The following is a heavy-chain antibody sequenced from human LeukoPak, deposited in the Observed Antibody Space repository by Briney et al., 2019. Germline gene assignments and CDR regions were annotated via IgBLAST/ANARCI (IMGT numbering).Heavy chain of an antibody. J-gene: IGHJ4*02. Sequence: GGSLRLSCAASGFTFSSYGMHWVRQAPGEGLEWVAFIRYDGSNKYYADSVKGRFTISRDNSKNTLYLQMNSLRAEDTAVYYCAKEGVGYCSGGSCYYFDYWGQGTLVTVPS. CDR2: IRYDGSNK. V-gene: IGHV3-30*02. CDR3: AKEGVGYCSGGSCYYFDY. D-gene: IGHD2-15*01. CDR1: GFTFSSYG.